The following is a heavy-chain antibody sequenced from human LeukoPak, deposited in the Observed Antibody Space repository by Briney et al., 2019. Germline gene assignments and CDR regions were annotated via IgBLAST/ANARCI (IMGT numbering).Heavy chain of an antibody. CDR2: IYHSGST. D-gene: IGHD2-15*01. J-gene: IGHJ6*04. CDR1: GYSISSGYY. CDR3: AGTYCSGGSCYSELYYYHGMDV. V-gene: IGHV4-38-2*01. Sequence: PSETLSLTCAVSGYSISSGYYWGWIRQPPGKGLEWIGSIYHSGSTYYNPSLKSRVTISVDTSKNQFSLKLSSVTAADAAVYYCAGTYCSGGSCYSELYYYHGMDVWGKGTTVTVSS.